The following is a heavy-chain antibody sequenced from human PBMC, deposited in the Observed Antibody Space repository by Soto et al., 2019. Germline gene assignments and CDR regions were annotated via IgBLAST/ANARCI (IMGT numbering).Heavy chain of an antibody. V-gene: IGHV4-31*03. J-gene: IGHJ3*02. CDR2: IYYSGST. CDR1: GGSISSGGYY. D-gene: IGHD5-12*01. CDR3: GRDIVASRPGGFDI. Sequence: QVQLQESGPGLVKPSQTLSLTCTVSGGSISSGGYYWSWIRPHPGKGLEWIGYIYYSGSTYYNPSLKSRVTISVDTSKHLFRLKLSSLTAADTEVYYCGRDIVASRPGGFDIWGQGRMVAVSS.